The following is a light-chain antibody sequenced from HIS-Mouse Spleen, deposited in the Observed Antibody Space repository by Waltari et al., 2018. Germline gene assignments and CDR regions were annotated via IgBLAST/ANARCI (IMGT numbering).Light chain of an antibody. CDR1: SSYVGSYNL. CDR3: CSYAGSSTWV. Sequence: QSALTQPASVSGSPGQSITIPCTGTSSYVGSYNLVPWYQQHPGQAPKLMIYEGSKRPSGVSNRFSGSKSGNTASLTISGLQAEDEADYYCCSYAGSSTWVFGGGTKLTVL. CDR2: EGS. J-gene: IGLJ3*02. V-gene: IGLV2-23*01.